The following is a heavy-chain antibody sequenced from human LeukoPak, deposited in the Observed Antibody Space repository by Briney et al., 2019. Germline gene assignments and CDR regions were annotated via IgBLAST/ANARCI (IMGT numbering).Heavy chain of an antibody. V-gene: IGHV1-18*01. J-gene: IGHJ5*02. CDR2: ISAYNGNT. D-gene: IGHD6-19*01. CDR3: ARVGLYSSGWTPWFDP. CDR1: GYTFTSYG. Sequence: ASVKVSCKASGYTFTSYGISWVRQVPGQGLEWMGWISAYNGNTNYAQKLQGRVTMTTDTSTSTAYMELRSLRSDDTAVYYCARVGLYSSGWTPWFDPWGQGTLVTVSS.